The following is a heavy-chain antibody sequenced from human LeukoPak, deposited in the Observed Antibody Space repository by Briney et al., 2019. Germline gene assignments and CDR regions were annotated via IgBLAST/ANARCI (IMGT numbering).Heavy chain of an antibody. CDR1: GHTFTSYD. CDR3: SRSRWLRSGAMDV. V-gene: IGHV1-8*01. J-gene: IGHJ6*02. CDR2: MNPNSGDT. D-gene: IGHD5-12*01. Sequence: GASVKVSCKASGHTFTSYDINWVRPATGQGLEWLGWMNPNSGDTLYAQKFQGRFTMTRNTSISTAYMELSSLRSDDTAVFYCSRSRWLRSGAMDVWGQGTTVIVSS.